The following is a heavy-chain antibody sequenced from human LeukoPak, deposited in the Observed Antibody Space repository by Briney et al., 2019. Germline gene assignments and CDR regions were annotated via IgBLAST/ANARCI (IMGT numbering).Heavy chain of an antibody. J-gene: IGHJ4*02. D-gene: IGHD4-17*01. CDR1: GGSVSSGSYY. V-gene: IGHV4-61*01. CDR2: IYCSGST. Sequence: PSETLSLTCTVSGGSVSSGSYYWSWIRQPPGKGLEWIGYIYCSGSTNYNPSLKSRVTISVDTSKNQFSLKLSSVTAADTAVYYCARVVTTYIDYWGQGTLVTVSS. CDR3: ARVVTTYIDY.